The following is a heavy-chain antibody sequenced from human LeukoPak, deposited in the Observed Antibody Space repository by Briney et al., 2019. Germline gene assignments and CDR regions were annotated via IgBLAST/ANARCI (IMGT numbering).Heavy chain of an antibody. CDR2: ISSSSSTI. D-gene: IGHD3-3*01. Sequence: GGSLRLSCAASGFTFSSYSMNWVRQAPGKGLEWVSYISSSSSTIYYADSVKGRFTISRDNAKNSLYLQMNSLRAEDTAVYYCARELVDYDFEVWFDPWGQGTLVTVSS. CDR1: GFTFSSYS. V-gene: IGHV3-48*01. CDR3: ARELVDYDFEVWFDP. J-gene: IGHJ5*02.